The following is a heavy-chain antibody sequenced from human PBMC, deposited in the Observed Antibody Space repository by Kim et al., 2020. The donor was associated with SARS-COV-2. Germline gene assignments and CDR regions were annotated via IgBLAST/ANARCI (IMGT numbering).Heavy chain of an antibody. Sequence: SVKVSCKASGGTFSSYAISWVRQAPGQGLEWMGGIIPIFGTANYAQKFQGRVTITADESTSTAYMELSSLRSEDTAVYYCARDAPTNRAVTIFGVVKVRKDSSLDYWGQGTLVTVSS. CDR1: GGTFSSYA. V-gene: IGHV1-69*13. CDR3: ARDAPTNRAVTIFGVVKVRKDSSLDY. CDR2: IIPIFGTA. D-gene: IGHD3-3*01. J-gene: IGHJ4*02.